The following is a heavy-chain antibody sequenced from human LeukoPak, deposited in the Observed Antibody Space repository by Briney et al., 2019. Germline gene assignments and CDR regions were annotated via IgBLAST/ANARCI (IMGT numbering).Heavy chain of an antibody. CDR2: ISYDGSNK. V-gene: IGHV3-30*03. Sequence: SGGSLRLSCAASGFIFSSHDMLWVRQAPGKGLEWVAVISYDGSNKYYADSVKGRFTISRDNSKNTLYLQMNSLRAEDTAVYYCARQSSGWYGLNYWGQGTLVTVSS. D-gene: IGHD6-19*01. J-gene: IGHJ4*02. CDR3: ARQSSGWYGLNY. CDR1: GFIFSSHD.